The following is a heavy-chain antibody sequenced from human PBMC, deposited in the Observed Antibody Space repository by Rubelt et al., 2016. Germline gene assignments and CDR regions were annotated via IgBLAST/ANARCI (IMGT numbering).Heavy chain of an antibody. CDR2: ISHAGST. Sequence: QVQLQQWGAGLLKPSESLSLTCLVYGGSLSNHYWAWIRQPPGKGPEWIGEISHAGSTNYDPSLGGRVTISVDTSKNQCSRKLNYVTDADTAVYYGARDGGGYKFDYWGQGILAIVSS. J-gene: IGHJ4*02. D-gene: IGHD1-1*01. V-gene: IGHV4-34*01. CDR3: ARDGGGYKFDY. CDR1: GGSLSNHY.